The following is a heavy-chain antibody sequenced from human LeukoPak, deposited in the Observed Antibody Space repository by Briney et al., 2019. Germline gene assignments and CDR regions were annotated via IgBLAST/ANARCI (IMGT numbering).Heavy chain of an antibody. Sequence: GGSLRLSCAASGFTFSSYSMNWVRQAPGRGLEWVSSISSSSSYIYYADSVKGRFTISRDNAKNSLYLQMNSLRAEDTAVYYCARADTTIVGALEYYMDVWGKGTTVTVSS. D-gene: IGHD1-26*01. CDR3: ARADTTIVGALEYYMDV. CDR2: ISSSSSYI. J-gene: IGHJ6*03. V-gene: IGHV3-21*01. CDR1: GFTFSSYS.